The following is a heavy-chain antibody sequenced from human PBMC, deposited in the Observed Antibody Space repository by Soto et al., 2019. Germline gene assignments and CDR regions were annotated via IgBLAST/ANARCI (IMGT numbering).Heavy chain of an antibody. V-gene: IGHV1-18*01. J-gene: IGHJ6*03. Sequence: ASVKVSCKASGYTFTSYGISWVRQAHGQGLEWMGWISAYNGNTNYAQKLQGRVTMTTDTSTSTAYMELRSLRSDDTAVYYCARGVGPDFWSGFSYYYMDVWGKGTTVTVSS. CDR3: ARGVGPDFWSGFSYYYMDV. CDR2: ISAYNGNT. CDR1: GYTFTSYG. D-gene: IGHD3-3*01.